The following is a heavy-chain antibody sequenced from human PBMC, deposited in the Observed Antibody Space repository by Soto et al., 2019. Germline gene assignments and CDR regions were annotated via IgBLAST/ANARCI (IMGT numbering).Heavy chain of an antibody. V-gene: IGHV3-33*01. J-gene: IGHJ6*02. Sequence: GGSLRLSCAASGFTFSSYGMHWVRKAPGKGLEWVAVIWYDGSDKYYADSVKGRFTISRDNSKNTLYLQMNSLRVEDTAVYYCARGTFNYYYGMDVWGQGTTVTGLL. CDR2: IWYDGSDK. D-gene: IGHD1-1*01. CDR3: ARGTFNYYYGMDV. CDR1: GFTFSSYG.